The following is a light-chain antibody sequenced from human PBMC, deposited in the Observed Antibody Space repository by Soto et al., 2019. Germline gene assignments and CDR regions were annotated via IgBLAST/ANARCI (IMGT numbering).Light chain of an antibody. CDR3: QHCYRTPRT. Sequence: DIQMTQSPSSLSASVGDRVTITCRASQSISSYLNWYQQKPGKAPKLLIYAASSLHSGVPSRFSGSGSGTDFPLTISSLQPEDFATYYCQHCYRTPRTFGQGTKVQIK. CDR1: QSISSY. V-gene: IGKV1-39*01. J-gene: IGKJ1*01. CDR2: AAS.